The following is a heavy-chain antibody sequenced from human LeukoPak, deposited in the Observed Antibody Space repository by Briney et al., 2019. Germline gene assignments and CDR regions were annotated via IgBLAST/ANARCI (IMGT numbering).Heavy chain of an antibody. CDR2: ISAYNGNT. V-gene: IGHV1-18*01. J-gene: IGHJ4*02. CDR1: GYTFTSYG. D-gene: IGHD3-22*01. CDR3: ARVTDNYYDSSGYYNY. Sequence: ASVKVSCKASGYTFTSYGISWVRQAPGQGLEWMGWISAYNGNTNYAQKLQGRVTMTTDTSTSTAYMELRSLRSDDTAVYYCARVTDNYYDSSGYYNYWGQGTLVTVSS.